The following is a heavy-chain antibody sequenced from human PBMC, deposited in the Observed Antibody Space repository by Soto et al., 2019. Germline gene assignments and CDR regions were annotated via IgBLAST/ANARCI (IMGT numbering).Heavy chain of an antibody. CDR2: IWYDGSNK. J-gene: IGHJ5*02. CDR3: ARGLGMIVDQFDP. D-gene: IGHD3-22*01. Sequence: QVQLVESGGGVVQPGRSLRLSCAASGFTFSSYGMHWVRQAPGKGLEWVAVIWYDGSNKYYADSVKGRFTISRDNSKNTLYLQMNSLGAEDTAVYYCARGLGMIVDQFDPWGQGTLVTVSS. V-gene: IGHV3-33*01. CDR1: GFTFSSYG.